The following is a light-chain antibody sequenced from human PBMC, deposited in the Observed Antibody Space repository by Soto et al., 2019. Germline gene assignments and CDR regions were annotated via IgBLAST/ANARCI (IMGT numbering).Light chain of an antibody. CDR2: YAS. CDR1: QSVGTY. J-gene: IGKJ1*01. Sequence: EVVLTQSPVTLSLFSGARVTLSCSASQSVGTYVNWFQQRAGQPPSLRSYYASSRVPGMRHRSSGSGSWSDFSLSTRGLAPEAAGAYSCHQNSNWQQTFDQGATVDI. V-gene: IGKV3-11*01. CDR3: HQNSNWQQT.